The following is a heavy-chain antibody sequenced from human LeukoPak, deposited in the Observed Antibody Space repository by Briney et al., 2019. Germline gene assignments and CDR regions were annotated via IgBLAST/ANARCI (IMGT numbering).Heavy chain of an antibody. Sequence: PGGSLRLSCAASGFTFSSYAMHWVRQAPGKGLEWVAVISYDGSNKYYADSVKGRFTISRDNSKNTLYLQMNSLRAEDTAVYYCAKDGDTVTTDYYYYYMGVWGKGTTVTVSS. D-gene: IGHD4-17*01. CDR1: GFTFSSYA. CDR2: ISYDGSNK. CDR3: AKDGDTVTTDYYYYYMGV. J-gene: IGHJ6*03. V-gene: IGHV3-30-3*01.